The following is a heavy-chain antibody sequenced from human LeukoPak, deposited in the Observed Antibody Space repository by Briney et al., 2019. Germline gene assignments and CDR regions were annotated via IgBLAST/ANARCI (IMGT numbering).Heavy chain of an antibody. D-gene: IGHD3-3*01. J-gene: IGHJ4*02. CDR3: ARVRSGRAWSGYYTVFDY. Sequence: SETLSLTCTVSGGSISSSGYYWSWIRQPPGKGLEWIGEINHSGSTNYNPSLKSRVTISVDTSKNQFSLKLSSVTAADTAVYYCARVRSGRAWSGYYTVFDYWGQGTLVTVSS. V-gene: IGHV4-39*07. CDR1: GGSISSSGYY. CDR2: INHSGST.